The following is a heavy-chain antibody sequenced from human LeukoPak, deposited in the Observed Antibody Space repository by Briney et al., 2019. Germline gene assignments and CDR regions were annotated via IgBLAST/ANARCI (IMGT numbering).Heavy chain of an antibody. CDR2: INVANGDT. V-gene: IGHV1-3*01. CDR3: TSKPRGESRPFDY. CDR1: GYTFTAHA. J-gene: IGHJ4*03. Sequence: GASVKVSCKASGYTFTAHAVHWVRQAPGQRLEWMGWINVANGDTGYSQKFQDRVTITRDTSASTGYMEMNSLISEDTAVYYCTSKPRGESRPFDYWGQGTTVTVSS. D-gene: IGHD3-16*01.